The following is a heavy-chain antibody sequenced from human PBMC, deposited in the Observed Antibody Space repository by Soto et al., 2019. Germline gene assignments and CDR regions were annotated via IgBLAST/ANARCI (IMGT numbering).Heavy chain of an antibody. Sequence: GASVKVSCKASGYTFTGYYMHWVRQAPGQGLEWMGWINPNSGGTNYAQKFQGWVTMTRDTSISTAYMELSRLRSDDTAVYYCARDSSLGSTSLGIDYWGQGTLVTVSS. V-gene: IGHV1-2*04. CDR2: INPNSGGT. D-gene: IGHD2-2*01. J-gene: IGHJ4*02. CDR3: ARDSSLGSTSLGIDY. CDR1: GYTFTGYY.